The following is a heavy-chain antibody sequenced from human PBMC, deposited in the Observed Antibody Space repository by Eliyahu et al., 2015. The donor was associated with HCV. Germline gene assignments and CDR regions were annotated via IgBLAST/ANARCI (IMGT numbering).Heavy chain of an antibody. Sequence: QITLKESGPTLVKPTQTLTLTCTFSGFSLSSGAVGVGVGWVRQPPGKALEWLGVIYWXDDKRYNSTLRTRXTITKDTXKNQVAXTMTXMDPLDTATYYXAXKGLGPKRFDFWGQGTLVTVSS. D-gene: IGHD3/OR15-3a*01. J-gene: IGHJ4*02. V-gene: IGHV2-5*02. CDR1: GFSLSSGAVGVG. CDR2: IYWXDDK. CDR3: AXKGLGPKRFDF.